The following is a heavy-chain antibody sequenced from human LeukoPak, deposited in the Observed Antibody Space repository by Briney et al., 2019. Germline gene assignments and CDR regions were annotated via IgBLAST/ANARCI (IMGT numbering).Heavy chain of an antibody. Sequence: ASVKVSCKASGYTFTSYGISWVRQAPCQGLEGMGWISAYNGNTNYAQKLQGRVTMTTDTSTSTAYMELRSLRSDDTAVYYCAREQSVGAAFDYWGQGTLVTVSS. CDR3: AREQSVGAAFDY. V-gene: IGHV1-18*01. CDR1: GYTFTSYG. J-gene: IGHJ4*02. D-gene: IGHD1-26*01. CDR2: ISAYNGNT.